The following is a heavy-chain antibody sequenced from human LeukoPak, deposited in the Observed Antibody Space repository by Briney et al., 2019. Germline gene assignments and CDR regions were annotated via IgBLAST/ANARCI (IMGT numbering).Heavy chain of an antibody. Sequence: PGGSLRLSCAASGFTFSSYWMHWVRQAPGKWLVWVSRITSDGSSTSHADSVRGRFTISRDNAKNTLYLQMNSLRAEDTAVYYCARGSPTYLDYWGQGTLVTVSS. J-gene: IGHJ4*02. CDR3: ARGSPTYLDY. CDR2: ITSDGSST. V-gene: IGHV3-74*01. CDR1: GFTFSSYW.